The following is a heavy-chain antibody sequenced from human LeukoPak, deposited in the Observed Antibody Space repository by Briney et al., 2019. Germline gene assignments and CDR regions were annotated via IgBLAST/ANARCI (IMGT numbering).Heavy chain of an antibody. V-gene: IGHV3-33*01. Sequence: PGGSLRLSCAASGFTFSNYGMHWVRQAPGKGLAWVAIIWHDGSGKYYADSVKGRFTISRDNSKNTLYLQMNSLRAEDTAVYFCTRQSENFSLDYWGQGTLVTVSS. D-gene: IGHD3-3*01. CDR3: TRQSENFSLDY. J-gene: IGHJ4*02. CDR1: GFTFSNYG. CDR2: IWHDGSGK.